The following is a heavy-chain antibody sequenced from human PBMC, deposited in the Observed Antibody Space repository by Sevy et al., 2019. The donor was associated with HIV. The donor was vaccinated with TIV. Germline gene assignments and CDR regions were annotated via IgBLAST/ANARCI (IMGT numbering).Heavy chain of an antibody. J-gene: IGHJ4*02. Sequence: GGSLRLSCAASGFTFSSYSMNWVRQAPGKGLEWVSYISRSSSTIYYADSVKGRFTISRDNAKNSLYLQMNSLRDEDTAVDYCARERKVYDSSCYIFRFDYWGQGTLVTVPS. CDR2: ISRSSSTI. V-gene: IGHV3-48*02. CDR3: ARERKVYDSSCYIFRFDY. CDR1: GFTFSSYS. D-gene: IGHD3-22*01.